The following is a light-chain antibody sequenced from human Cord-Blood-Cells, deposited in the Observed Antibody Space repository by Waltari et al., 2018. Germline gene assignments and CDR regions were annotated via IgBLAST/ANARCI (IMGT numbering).Light chain of an antibody. CDR2: AAS. CDR1: QSSSSY. V-gene: IGKV1-39*01. CDR3: QQSYSTPRT. Sequence: DIQMTQSPSSLSASVGDRVTITCRASQSSSSYLNWYQQKPGKAPKLLIYAASSLQSGVPSRFSGSGSGTDFTLTINSLQPEDFATYYCQQSYSTPRTFGQGTKVEIK. J-gene: IGKJ1*01.